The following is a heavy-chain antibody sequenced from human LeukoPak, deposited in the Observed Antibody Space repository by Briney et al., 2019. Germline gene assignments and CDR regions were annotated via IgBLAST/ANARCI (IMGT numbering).Heavy chain of an antibody. J-gene: IGHJ4*02. V-gene: IGHV3-9*01. D-gene: IGHD6-19*01. Sequence: GRSLRLSCAASGFTFDDYAMPWVRQAPGKGLEWVSGISWNSGSIGYADSVKGRFTISRDNAKNSLYLQMNSLRAEDTALYYCAKAPYSSGWYYVGYWGQGTLVTVSS. CDR1: GFTFDDYA. CDR2: ISWNSGSI. CDR3: AKAPYSSGWYYVGY.